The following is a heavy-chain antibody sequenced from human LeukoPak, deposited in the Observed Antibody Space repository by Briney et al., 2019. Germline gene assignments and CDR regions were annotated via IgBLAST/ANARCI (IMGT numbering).Heavy chain of an antibody. CDR2: ISAYNGNT. CDR1: GYTCTSYG. V-gene: IGHV1-18*04. D-gene: IGHD3-9*01. J-gene: IGHJ4*02. Sequence: ASVKVSCKASGYTCTSYGISWVRQAPGQGLEWMGWISAYNGNTNYAQKLQGRVTMTTDTSTSTAYMELRSLRSDDTAVYYCARGNDILTGYSDSYYFDYWGQGTLVTVSS. CDR3: ARGNDILTGYSDSYYFDY.